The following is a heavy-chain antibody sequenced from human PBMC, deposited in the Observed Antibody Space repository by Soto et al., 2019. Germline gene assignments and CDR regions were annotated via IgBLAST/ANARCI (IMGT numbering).Heavy chain of an antibody. V-gene: IGHV3-48*03. D-gene: IGHD4-17*01. CDR2: ISSSGSTI. Sequence: GGSLRLSCAASGFTFSSYEMNWVRQAPGKGLEWVSYISSSGSTIYYADSVKGRFTISRDNAKNSLYLQMNSLRAEDTAVYYCVRLMTTVTTPSWGQGTLVTVSS. CDR3: VRLMTTVTTPS. CDR1: GFTFSSYE. J-gene: IGHJ5*02.